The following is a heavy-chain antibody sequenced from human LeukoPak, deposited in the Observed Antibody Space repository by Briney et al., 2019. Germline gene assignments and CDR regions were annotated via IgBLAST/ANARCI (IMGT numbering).Heavy chain of an antibody. J-gene: IGHJ4*02. CDR2: ISSSSSYI. V-gene: IGHV3-21*01. Sequence: PGGSLRLSCAASGFTFSSYSMNWVRQAPGKGLEWVSSISSSSSYIYYADSVKGRFTISRDNAKNSLYLQMNSLRAEDAAVYYCARAGSGSYYRPLDYWGQGTLVTVSS. D-gene: IGHD1-26*01. CDR1: GFTFSSYS. CDR3: ARAGSGSYYRPLDY.